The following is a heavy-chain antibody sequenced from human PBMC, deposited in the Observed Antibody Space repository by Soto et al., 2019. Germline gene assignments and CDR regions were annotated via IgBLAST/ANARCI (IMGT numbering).Heavy chain of an antibody. D-gene: IGHD6-13*01. J-gene: IGHJ6*02. V-gene: IGHV3-33*01. CDR3: ARDVASSNWYSMDV. CDR1: GFTFSSYG. Sequence: QVQLVESGGGVVQPGRSLRLSCVGSGFTFSSYGMHWVRRAPGKGLEWVAVAWYDGTDTYYGDSAKGRFTISRDNSKSTLYLQTSRLRGEDTAVYYCARDVASSNWYSMDVWGQGTTVTVSS. CDR2: AWYDGTDT.